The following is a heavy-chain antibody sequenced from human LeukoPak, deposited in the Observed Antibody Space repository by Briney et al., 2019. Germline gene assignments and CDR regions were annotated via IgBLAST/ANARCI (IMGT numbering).Heavy chain of an antibody. CDR2: ISWDSGTT. CDR1: GFTFDGYT. CDR3: AKDTGPGLGMGTLHY. J-gene: IGHJ4*02. Sequence: GGSLRLSCAASGFTFDGYTMHWVRQPPGKGLEWVSLISWDSGTTYYADSVRGRFTISRDNSRNSLYLQMKSPRTQDTAFYYCAKDTGPGLGMGTLHYWGQGTLVTVSS. V-gene: IGHV3-43*01. D-gene: IGHD7-27*01.